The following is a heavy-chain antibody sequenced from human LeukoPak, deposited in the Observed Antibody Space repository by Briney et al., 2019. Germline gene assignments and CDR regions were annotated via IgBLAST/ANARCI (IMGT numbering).Heavy chain of an antibody. CDR2: IIPIFGTA. CDR1: GGTFSSCA. Sequence: ASVKVSCKASGGTFSSCAISWVRQAPGQGLEWMGGIIPIFGTANYAQKFQGRVTITADESTSTAYMELSSLRSEDTAVYYCAREGIAAAGSGLWGQGTLVAVSS. J-gene: IGHJ4*02. D-gene: IGHD6-13*01. CDR3: AREGIAAAGSGL. V-gene: IGHV1-69*13.